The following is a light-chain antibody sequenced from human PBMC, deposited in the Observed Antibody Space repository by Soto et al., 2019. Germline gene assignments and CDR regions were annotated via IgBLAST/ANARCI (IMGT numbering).Light chain of an antibody. CDR1: QSVSSSY. Sequence: EFVLTQSPGTLSLSPGERATLSCRASQSVSSSYLAWYQQKPGQAPRLLIYGASSRATGIPDRFSGSGSGTDFTLTISRLETEDFAVYYCQQYGSSSFTFGPGTKVDIK. V-gene: IGKV3-20*01. CDR2: GAS. J-gene: IGKJ3*01. CDR3: QQYGSSSFT.